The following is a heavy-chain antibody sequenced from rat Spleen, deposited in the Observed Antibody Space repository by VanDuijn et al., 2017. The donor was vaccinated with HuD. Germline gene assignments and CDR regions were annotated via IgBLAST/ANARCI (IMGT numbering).Heavy chain of an antibody. CDR3: ARRGYRYNYFDY. CDR1: GFTFSDYN. D-gene: IGHD1-5*01. J-gene: IGHJ2*01. V-gene: IGHV5S10*01. Sequence: EVQLVESGGGLVQPGRSLKLSCAASGFTFSDYNMAWVRQAPKKGLEWVATIIYDGSRTYYRDSVKGRFTISRDNAKNIQYLRMDSLRSEDSATYYCARRGYRYNYFDYWGQGVMVTVSS. CDR2: IIYDGSRT.